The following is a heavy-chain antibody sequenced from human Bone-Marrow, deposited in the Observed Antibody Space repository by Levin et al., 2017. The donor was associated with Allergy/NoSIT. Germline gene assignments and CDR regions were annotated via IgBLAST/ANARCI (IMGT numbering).Heavy chain of an antibody. Sequence: ASVKVSCKASGYTFTSYAMNWVRQAPGQGLEWMGWINTNTGNPTYAQGFTGRFVFSLDTSVSTAYLQISSLKAEDTAVYYCASSLIRITMVQGEADAFDIWGQGTMVTVSS. CDR3: ASSLIRITMVQGEADAFDI. D-gene: IGHD3-10*01. J-gene: IGHJ3*02. V-gene: IGHV7-4-1*02. CDR1: GYTFTSYA. CDR2: INTNTGNP.